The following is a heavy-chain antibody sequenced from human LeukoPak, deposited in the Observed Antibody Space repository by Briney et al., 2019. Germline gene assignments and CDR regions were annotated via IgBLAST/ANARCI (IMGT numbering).Heavy chain of an antibody. CDR2: ISYDGSNK. CDR3: ARAHYASGSYPYYYYGMDV. Sequence: GGSLRLSCAASGFTFSSYAMHWVRQAPGRGLEWVAVISYDGSNKYYADSVKGRFTISRDNSKNTLYLQMNSLRAEDTAVYYCARAHYASGSYPYYYYGMDVWGQGTTVTVSS. D-gene: IGHD3-10*01. J-gene: IGHJ6*02. CDR1: GFTFSSYA. V-gene: IGHV3-30-3*01.